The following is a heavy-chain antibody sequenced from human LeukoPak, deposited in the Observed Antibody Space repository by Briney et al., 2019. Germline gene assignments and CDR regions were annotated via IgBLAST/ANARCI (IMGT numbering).Heavy chain of an antibody. Sequence: GGSLRLSCAASGFTFSSYAMHWVRQAPGKGLEWVAFIRYDGSNKYYADSVKGRFTISRDNSKNTLYLQMNSLRAEDTAVYYCAKTLRELSGGAFGIWGQGTMVTVSS. CDR3: AKTLRELSGGAFGI. CDR2: IRYDGSNK. V-gene: IGHV3-30*02. J-gene: IGHJ3*02. D-gene: IGHD1-26*01. CDR1: GFTFSSYA.